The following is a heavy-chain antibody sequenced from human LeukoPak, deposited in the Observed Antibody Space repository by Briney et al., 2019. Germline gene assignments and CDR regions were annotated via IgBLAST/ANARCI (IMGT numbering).Heavy chain of an antibody. J-gene: IGHJ4*02. CDR3: ARALSAMVPDY. V-gene: IGHV3-33*01. CDR1: GFTFSTYG. CDR2: IRYDGSNK. D-gene: IGHD5-18*01. Sequence: GGSLRLSCAASGFTFSTYGMHWVRQAPGKGPEWVAVIRYDGSNKNYGDSVKGRFTISRDNSKYTLYLQMNSLRAEDTAVYYCARALSAMVPDYWGQGTLLTVSS.